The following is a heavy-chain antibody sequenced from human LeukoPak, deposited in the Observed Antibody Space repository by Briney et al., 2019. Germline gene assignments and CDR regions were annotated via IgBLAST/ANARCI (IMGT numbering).Heavy chain of an antibody. V-gene: IGHV1-18*01. D-gene: IGHD3-22*01. CDR2: ISTYSGNT. J-gene: IGHJ4*02. CDR3: ARDRVTYSDSGGSMWVDC. Sequence: ASVKVSCKASGYTFTTYCITWVRQAPGQGLEWMGWISTYSGNTNYAQKLQGRVTMTTDTSTSTAYMELRSLRSDDTAIYYCARDRVTYSDSGGSMWVDCWGQGTLVTVSS. CDR1: GYTFTTYC.